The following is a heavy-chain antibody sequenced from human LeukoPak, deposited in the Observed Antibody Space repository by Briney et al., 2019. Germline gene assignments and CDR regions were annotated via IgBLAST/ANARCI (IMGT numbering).Heavy chain of an antibody. D-gene: IGHD5-24*01. V-gene: IGHV4-59*01. J-gene: IGHJ4*02. CDR3: ARSLGLQAPIDY. CDR1: GGSISSYY. Sequence: PSETLSLTCTVSGGSISSYYWSWMRQSPGKELEWIGYIHYSGSTNYNPSLKSRVTISVDTSKNQFSLKLSSVTAADTAMYFCARSLGLQAPIDYWGRGTLVTVSS. CDR2: IHYSGST.